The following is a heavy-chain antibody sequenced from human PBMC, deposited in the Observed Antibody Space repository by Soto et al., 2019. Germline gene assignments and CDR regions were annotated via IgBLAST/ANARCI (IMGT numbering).Heavy chain of an antibody. CDR2: IYYSGST. J-gene: IGHJ5*02. V-gene: IGHV4-31*03. D-gene: IGHD3-22*01. CDR3: ARWGGTYYYDSSGYSDWFDP. CDR1: GGSISSGGYY. Sequence: PSETLSLTCTVSGGSISSGGYYWSWIRQHPGKGLEWIGYIYYSGSTYYNPSLKSRVTISVDTSKNQFSLKLSSVTAADTAVYYCARWGGTYYYDSSGYSDWFDPWGQGTLVTVSS.